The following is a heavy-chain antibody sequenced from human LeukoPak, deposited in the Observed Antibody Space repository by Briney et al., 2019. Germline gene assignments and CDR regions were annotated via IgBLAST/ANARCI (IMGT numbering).Heavy chain of an antibody. V-gene: IGHV4-59*01. CDR3: ARGRDCSGGSCFSGLDY. CDR1: GGSISSYY. J-gene: IGHJ4*02. CDR2: IYYSGST. D-gene: IGHD2-15*01. Sequence: PSETLSLTCTVSGGSISSYYWSWIRQPPGKGLEWSGYIYYSGSTNYNPSLKSRVTISVDTSKNQFSLKLSSVTAADTAVYYCARGRDCSGGSCFSGLDYWGQGTLVTVSS.